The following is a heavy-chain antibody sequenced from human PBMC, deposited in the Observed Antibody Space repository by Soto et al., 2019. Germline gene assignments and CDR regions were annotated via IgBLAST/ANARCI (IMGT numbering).Heavy chain of an antibody. J-gene: IGHJ5*02. CDR2: IYYSGST. CDR1: GGSISSSSYY. CDR3: ARRLTAMVTNWFDP. V-gene: IGHV4-39*01. Sequence: SETLSLTCTVSGGSISSSSYYWGWIRQPPGKGLEWIGSIYYSGSTYYNPSLKSRVTISVDTSKNQFSLKLSSVTAADTAVYYCARRLTAMVTNWFDPWGQATLVTVSS. D-gene: IGHD5-18*01.